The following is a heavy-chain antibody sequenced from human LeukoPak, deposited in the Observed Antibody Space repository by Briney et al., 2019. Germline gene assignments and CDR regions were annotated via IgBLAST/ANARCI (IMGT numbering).Heavy chain of an antibody. D-gene: IGHD6-19*01. CDR2: IYTSGST. CDR3: ARDLVAVAGTEYYFDY. CDR1: GGSISSGSYY. J-gene: IGHJ4*02. V-gene: IGHV4-61*02. Sequence: PSQTLSLTRTVSGGSISSGSYYWSWIRQPAGKGLEWIGPIYTSGSTNYNPSLKSRVTISVDTSKNLFSLKLSSVTAADTAVYYCARDLVAVAGTEYYFDYWGQGTLVTVSS.